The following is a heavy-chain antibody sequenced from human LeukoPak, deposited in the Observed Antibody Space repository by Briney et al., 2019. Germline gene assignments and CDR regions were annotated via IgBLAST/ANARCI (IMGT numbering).Heavy chain of an antibody. CDR2: ISVSGGST. Sequence: GGSLRLSCAASGFTFSSYAMSWVRQAPGKGLEWVSAISVSGGSTYYADSVKGRFTISRDNSKNTLYLQMNSLRAEDTAVYYCAKDSNWGSDYYFDYWGQGTLVTVSS. CDR1: GFTFSSYA. D-gene: IGHD7-27*01. CDR3: AKDSNWGSDYYFDY. V-gene: IGHV3-23*01. J-gene: IGHJ4*02.